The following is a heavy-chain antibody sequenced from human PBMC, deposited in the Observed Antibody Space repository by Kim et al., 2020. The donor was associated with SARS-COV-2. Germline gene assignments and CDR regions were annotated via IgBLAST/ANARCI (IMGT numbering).Heavy chain of an antibody. CDR3: TTDPRGFSYGYYYGMDG. J-gene: IGHJ6*02. V-gene: IGHV3-15*05. Sequence: GGSLRLSCAASGFTFTNAWMTWVRQAPWKGLEWVAHIRSKDDGGTTDYATPVKGRFTISRDDSTSTLYLQMNSLRAEDTAVYYCTTDPRGFSYGYYYGMDGWGQGTTVTVSS. CDR1: GFTFTNAW. D-gene: IGHD3-16*01. CDR2: IRSKDDGGTT.